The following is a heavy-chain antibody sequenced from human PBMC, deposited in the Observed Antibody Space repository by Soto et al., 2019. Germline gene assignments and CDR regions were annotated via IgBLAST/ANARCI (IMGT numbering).Heavy chain of an antibody. CDR3: ARITIFGVVTIYGMDV. CDR2: IYPGDSDT. D-gene: IGHD3-3*01. CDR1: GYSFTSYW. J-gene: IGHJ6*02. V-gene: IGHV5-51*01. Sequence: PGESLKISCRGSGYSFTSYWIGWVRQMPGKGLEWMGIIYPGDSDTRYSPSFQGQVTISADKSTSTAYLQWSSLKASDTAMYYCARITIFGVVTIYGMDVWGQGTTVTVSS.